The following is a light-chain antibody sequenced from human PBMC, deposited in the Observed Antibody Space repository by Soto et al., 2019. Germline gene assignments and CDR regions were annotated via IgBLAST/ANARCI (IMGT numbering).Light chain of an antibody. Sequence: DIVMTQSPLSLPVTPGEPSSISCRSSQSLLHSNGYNYLDWYLQKPGQSPQLLIYLGSNRASGVPDRFSGSGSGTDFTLKISRVEAEDVGVYYCMQALRTQWTFGQGTKVDIK. CDR1: QSLLHSNGYNY. CDR3: MQALRTQWT. J-gene: IGKJ1*01. V-gene: IGKV2-28*01. CDR2: LGS.